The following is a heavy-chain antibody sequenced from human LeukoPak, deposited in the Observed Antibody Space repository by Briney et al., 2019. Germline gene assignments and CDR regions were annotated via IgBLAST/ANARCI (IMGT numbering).Heavy chain of an antibody. D-gene: IGHD1-26*01. CDR1: GFTFSSYW. Sequence: PGGSLRLSCAASGFTFSSYWMSWVPQAPGKGLEWVANIKQDGSEKYYVDSVKGRFTISRDNAKNSLYLQMNSLRAEDTAVYYCARKGLLGGSYTFDYWGQGTLVTVSS. V-gene: IGHV3-7*01. CDR3: ARKGLLGGSYTFDY. J-gene: IGHJ4*02. CDR2: IKQDGSEK.